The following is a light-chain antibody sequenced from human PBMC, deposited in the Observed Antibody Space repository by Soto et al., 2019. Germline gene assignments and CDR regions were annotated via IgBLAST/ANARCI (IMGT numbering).Light chain of an antibody. V-gene: IGLV2-14*03. CDR1: SSDVGGYNY. CDR2: DVT. J-gene: IGLJ1*01. CDR3: SSYTTSNTRQIV. Sequence: QSALTQPASVSGSPGQSITISCTGTSSDVGGYNYVSWYQHHPGKAPKLIIYDVTSRPSGVSIRCSGSKSDNTASLTISGLQPEDEADYHCSSYTTSNTRQIVFGTGTKLTVL.